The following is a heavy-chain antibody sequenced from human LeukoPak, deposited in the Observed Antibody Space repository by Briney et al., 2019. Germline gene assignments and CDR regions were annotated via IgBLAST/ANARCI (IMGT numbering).Heavy chain of an antibody. J-gene: IGHJ5*02. Sequence: PSQTLSLTCTVSGGSISSGGYSWSWIRQHPGKGLEWIGYIYYSGSTYYNPSLKSRFTISVDTSKNQFSLKLSSVTAADTAVYYCARADYYDSSGYYSREPRFDPWGQGTLVTVSS. D-gene: IGHD3-22*01. V-gene: IGHV4-31*03. CDR2: IYYSGST. CDR3: ARADYYDSSGYYSREPRFDP. CDR1: GGSISSGGYS.